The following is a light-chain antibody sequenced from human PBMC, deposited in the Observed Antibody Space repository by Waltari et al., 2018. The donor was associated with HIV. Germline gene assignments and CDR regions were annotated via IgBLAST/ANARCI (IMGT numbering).Light chain of an antibody. Sequence: SSELAQDPAVSVALGQTVRITCQVDSVRSYYASWYQQKPGQAPVLVVYGENNRPSGIPDRFSGSTSGNTASLTIAGAQAEDEADYYCNSRDSSGHWFFGGGTKVTVL. CDR2: GEN. J-gene: IGLJ3*02. CDR1: SVRSYY. V-gene: IGLV3-19*01. CDR3: NSRDSSGHWF.